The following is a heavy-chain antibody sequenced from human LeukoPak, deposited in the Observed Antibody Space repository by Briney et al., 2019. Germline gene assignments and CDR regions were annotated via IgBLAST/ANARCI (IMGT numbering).Heavy chain of an antibody. Sequence: PGGSLRLSCAASGFTVSSNYMSWVRQAPGKGLEWVSVIYSGGSTNYADSVKGRFTISRDNAKNSLYLQMNSLRDEDTAVYYCARDIHWAFDYWGQGTLVTVSS. D-gene: IGHD7-27*01. CDR2: IYSGGST. CDR3: ARDIHWAFDY. J-gene: IGHJ4*02. CDR1: GFTVSSNY. V-gene: IGHV3-53*01.